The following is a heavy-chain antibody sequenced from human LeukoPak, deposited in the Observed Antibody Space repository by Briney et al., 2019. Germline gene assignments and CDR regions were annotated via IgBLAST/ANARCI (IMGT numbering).Heavy chain of an antibody. D-gene: IGHD3-3*01. J-gene: IGHJ4*02. V-gene: IGHV3-48*01. CDR3: AKEGSIFGVVIRPYYFDY. CDR2: ISSSSSTI. CDR1: GLIFSRYS. Sequence: PGGSLRLSCAASGLIFSRYSMNWVRQAPGKGLEWVSHISSSSSTINYADSVKGRFTISRDNSKNTLYLQMNSLRAEDTAVYYCAKEGSIFGVVIRPYYFDYWGQGTLVTVSS.